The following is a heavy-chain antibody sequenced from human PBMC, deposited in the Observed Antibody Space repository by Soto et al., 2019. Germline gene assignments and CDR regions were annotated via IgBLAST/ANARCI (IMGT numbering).Heavy chain of an antibody. Sequence: SETLSLTCTVSGGSISSSSYYWGWIRQPPGKGLEWIGSIYYSGSTYYNPSLKSRVTISVDTSKNQFSLKLSSVTAADTAVYYCARHRLSSSWYPVGTHYYYYMDVWGKGTTVTVSS. CDR1: GGSISSSSYY. CDR2: IYYSGST. CDR3: ARHRLSSSWYPVGTHYYYYMDV. J-gene: IGHJ6*03. D-gene: IGHD6-13*01. V-gene: IGHV4-39*01.